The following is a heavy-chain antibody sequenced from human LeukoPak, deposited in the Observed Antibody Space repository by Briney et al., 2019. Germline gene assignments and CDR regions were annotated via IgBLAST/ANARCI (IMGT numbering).Heavy chain of an antibody. V-gene: IGHV3-30*03. CDR2: ISYDGSNK. CDR3: ARSGSFYYDSSGYPDY. Sequence: GGSLRLSCAASGFTFSSYGMHWVRQAPGKGLEWVAVISYDGSNKYYADSVKGRFTISRDNSKNTLYLQMNSLRAEDTAVYYCARSGSFYYDSSGYPDYWGQGTLVTVSS. D-gene: IGHD3-22*01. J-gene: IGHJ4*02. CDR1: GFTFSSYG.